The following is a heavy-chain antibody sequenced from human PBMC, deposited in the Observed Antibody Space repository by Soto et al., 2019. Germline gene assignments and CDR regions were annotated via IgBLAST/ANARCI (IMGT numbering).Heavy chain of an antibody. J-gene: IGHJ4*02. CDR2: IYYSGST. CDR1: GGSISSYY. CDR3: GRLPHYYDSSGLGRDFDY. Sequence: PSETLSLTCTVSGGSISSYYWSWIRQPPGKGLEWIGYIYYSGSTNYNPSLKSRVTISVDTSKNQFSLKLSSVTAADTAVYYCGRLPHYYDSSGLGRDFDYWGQGTLVTVSS. D-gene: IGHD3-22*01. V-gene: IGHV4-59*08.